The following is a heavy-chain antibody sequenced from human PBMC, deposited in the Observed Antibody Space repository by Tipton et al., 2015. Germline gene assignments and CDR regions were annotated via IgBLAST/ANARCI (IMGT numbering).Heavy chain of an antibody. D-gene: IGHD4-23*01. Sequence: TLSLTCSVSGDSINRYYWSWIRQPPGKGLEWIGYISYSGSTHYNPSFKSRVAISVDTSKTQFSLKMSSVTASDTAVYYCARARGRHGGLFDSWGQGILVTVSS. J-gene: IGHJ4*02. CDR3: ARARGRHGGLFDS. CDR1: GDSINRYY. V-gene: IGHV4-59*01. CDR2: ISYSGST.